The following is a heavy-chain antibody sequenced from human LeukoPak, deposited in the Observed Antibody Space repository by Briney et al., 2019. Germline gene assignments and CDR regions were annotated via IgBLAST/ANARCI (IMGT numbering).Heavy chain of an antibody. CDR1: GFIFNNYG. D-gene: IGHD3-22*01. J-gene: IGHJ5*02. CDR3: AKGSSGYFADL. CDR2: ISNDGGGT. Sequence: GGSLRLSCAAPGFIFNNYGLIWVPQAPGKGLEWVSAISNDGGGTQYADFVEGRFTISRDNSKNTLFLQMSSLRAEDTALYYCAKGSSGYFADLWGQGTLVTVSA. V-gene: IGHV3-23*01.